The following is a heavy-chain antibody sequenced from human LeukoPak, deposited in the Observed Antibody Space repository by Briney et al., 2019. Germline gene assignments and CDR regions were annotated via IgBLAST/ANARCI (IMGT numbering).Heavy chain of an antibody. CDR3: AREQHSNYYYYYMDV. Sequence: PGGSLRLSCAASGFTVSSNYMSWVRQAPGKGLEWVSVIYSGGSTYYADSVKGRFTISRDNSKNTLYLQMNSLRAEDTAVYYCAREQHSNYYYYYMDVWGKGTTVTVSS. D-gene: IGHD2/OR15-2a*01. J-gene: IGHJ6*03. V-gene: IGHV3-53*01. CDR2: IYSGGST. CDR1: GFTVSSNY.